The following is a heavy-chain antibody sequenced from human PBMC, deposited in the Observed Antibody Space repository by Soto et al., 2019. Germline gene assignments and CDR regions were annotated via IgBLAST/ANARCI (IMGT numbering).Heavy chain of an antibody. D-gene: IGHD2-2*01. CDR1: GGSVSSGSYY. CDR3: ARVQPGGGYYYYYGMDV. CDR2: IYYSGST. V-gene: IGHV4-61*01. J-gene: IGHJ6*02. Sequence: SETLSLTCTVSGGSVSSGSYYWSWIRQPPGKGLEWIGYIYYSGSTNYNPSLKSRVAISVDTSKNQFSLKLSSVTAADTAVYYCARVQPGGGYYYYYGMDVWGQGTTVTVSS.